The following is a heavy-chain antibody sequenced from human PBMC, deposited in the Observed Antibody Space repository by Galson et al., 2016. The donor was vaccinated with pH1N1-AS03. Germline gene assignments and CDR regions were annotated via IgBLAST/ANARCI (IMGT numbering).Heavy chain of an antibody. CDR2: IYSGVSADT. Sequence: QSGAEVKKPGESLKISCKGSGYSFVSYWIGWVRQMPGKGLEWMGVIYSGVSADTRYSPSFQGQVTISADKSISTAYLQWSSLKASDSAIYYCARTSRYSSHWALDIWGQGTMVTVSS. D-gene: IGHD5-18*01. CDR1: GYSFVSYW. J-gene: IGHJ3*02. V-gene: IGHV5-51*01. CDR3: ARTSRYSSHWALDI.